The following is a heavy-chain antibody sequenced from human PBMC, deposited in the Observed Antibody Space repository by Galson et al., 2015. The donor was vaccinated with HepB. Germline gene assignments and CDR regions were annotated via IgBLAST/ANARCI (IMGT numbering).Heavy chain of an antibody. J-gene: IGHJ4*02. CDR1: GFTFSDYY. Sequence: SLRLSCAASGFTFSDYYMSWIRQAPGKGLEWVSYISSSSSYTNYADSVKGRFTISRDNAKNSLYLQVNGLRAEDTAVYYCAKRNDSSGNNYYFDYWGQGTLVTVSS. D-gene: IGHD3-22*01. CDR2: ISSSSSYT. CDR3: AKRNDSSGNNYYFDY. V-gene: IGHV3-11*03.